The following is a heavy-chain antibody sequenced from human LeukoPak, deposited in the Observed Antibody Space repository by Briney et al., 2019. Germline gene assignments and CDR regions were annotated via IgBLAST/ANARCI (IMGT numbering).Heavy chain of an antibody. CDR3: ARDRGGSGWYKD. V-gene: IGHV3-21*01. D-gene: IGHD6-19*01. CDR2: ISSSSSYI. Sequence: GGSLRLSCAASGFTFSSHSINWVRQAPGKGLEWVSSISSSSSYIYYADSVKGRFTISRDNAKNSLYLQMNSLRAEDTAVYYCARDRGGSGWYKDWGQGPLVSVSS. J-gene: IGHJ4*02. CDR1: GFTFSSHS.